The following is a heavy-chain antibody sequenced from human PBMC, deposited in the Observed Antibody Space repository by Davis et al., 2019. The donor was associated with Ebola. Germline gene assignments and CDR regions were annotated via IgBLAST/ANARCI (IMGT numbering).Heavy chain of an antibody. V-gene: IGHV3-48*03. CDR1: GFTFSSYE. J-gene: IGHJ4*02. D-gene: IGHD3-22*01. Sequence: GESLKISCAASGFTFSSYEMNWVRQAPGKGLEWVSYISSSGSTIYYADSVKGRFTISRDNAKNSLYLQMNSLRAEDTAVYYCARVVLQYYYDSSADFDYWGQGTLVTVS. CDR3: ARVVLQYYYDSSADFDY. CDR2: ISSSGSTI.